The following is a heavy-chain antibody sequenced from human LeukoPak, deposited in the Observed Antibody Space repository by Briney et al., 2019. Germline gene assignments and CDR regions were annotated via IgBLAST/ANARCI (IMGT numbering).Heavy chain of an antibody. V-gene: IGHV1-46*01. Sequence: ASVKVSCKASGYTFTGYYMHWVRQAPGQGLEWMGIINPSGGSTSYAQKFQGRVTMTRDMSTSTVYMELSSLRSEDTAVYYCARVGYCSGGSCYHYFDYWGQGTLVTVSS. CDR2: INPSGGST. CDR1: GYTFTGYY. CDR3: ARVGYCSGGSCYHYFDY. D-gene: IGHD2-15*01. J-gene: IGHJ4*02.